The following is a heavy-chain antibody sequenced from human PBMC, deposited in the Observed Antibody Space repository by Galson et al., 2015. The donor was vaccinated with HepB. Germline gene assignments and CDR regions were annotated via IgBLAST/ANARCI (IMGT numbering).Heavy chain of an antibody. CDR1: AYNFANYW. CDR3: ASSLATTLYFDY. J-gene: IGHJ4*02. CDR2: IFPDDSDT. Sequence: GAEVKKPGESLKISCKGSAYNFANYWIGWVRQMPGKGLEWMGIIFPDDSDTRYSPSFRGQVTISADKSINTAYLQWSRLKASDTALYYCASSLATTLYFDYWGQGTLVTVSS. V-gene: IGHV5-51*01. D-gene: IGHD1-1*01.